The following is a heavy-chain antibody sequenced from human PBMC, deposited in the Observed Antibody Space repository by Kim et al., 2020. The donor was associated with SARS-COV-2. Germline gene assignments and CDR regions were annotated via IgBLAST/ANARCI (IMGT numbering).Heavy chain of an antibody. CDR2: T. V-gene: IGHV4-4*02. D-gene: IGHD6-13*01. CDR3: ARELAAAALDY. J-gene: IGHJ4*02. Sequence: THYHPSLKSRLTISVDKSKNEFSLKLSSLTAADTAVYYCARELAAAALDYWGQGTLVTVS.